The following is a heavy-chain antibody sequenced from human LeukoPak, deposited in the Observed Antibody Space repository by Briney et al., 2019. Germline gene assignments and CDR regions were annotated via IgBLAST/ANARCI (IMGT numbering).Heavy chain of an antibody. Sequence: GGSLRLSCAASGFTFRNYAMSWVRHSPGKGLEWVSAINGDGGRTYYADSVKGRFTISRDNSKNTLYLQMNSLRAEDTAVYYCAKTRPLDSSSWSHGDYWGQGTLVTVSS. V-gene: IGHV3-23*01. J-gene: IGHJ4*02. D-gene: IGHD6-13*01. CDR3: AKTRPLDSSSWSHGDY. CDR1: GFTFRNYA. CDR2: INGDGGRT.